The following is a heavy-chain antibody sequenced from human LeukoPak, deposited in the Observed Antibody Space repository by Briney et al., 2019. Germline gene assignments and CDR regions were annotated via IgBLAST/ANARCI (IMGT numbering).Heavy chain of an antibody. J-gene: IGHJ4*02. D-gene: IGHD5-24*01. CDR1: GFTFSSYG. CDR3: ASRRDGYTWAFDY. V-gene: IGHV3-23*01. CDR2: ISGSGGST. Sequence: PGGSLRLSCAASGFTFSSYGMSWVRQAPGKGLEGVSAISGSGGSTYYADSVKGRFTISRDNSKNTLYLQMNSLRAEDTAVYYCASRRDGYTWAFDYWGQGTLVTVSS.